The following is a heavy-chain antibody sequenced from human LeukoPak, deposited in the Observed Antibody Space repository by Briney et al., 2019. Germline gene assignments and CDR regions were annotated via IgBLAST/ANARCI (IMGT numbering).Heavy chain of an antibody. CDR3: ARDQLSAYGDYEGDY. CDR2: IIPIFGTA. V-gene: IGHV1-69*13. J-gene: IGHJ4*02. CDR1: GGTFSSYA. Sequence: SVKVSCKASGGTFSSYAISWVRQAPGQGLEWMGGIIPIFGTANYAQKFQGRVTITADESTSTAYMELSSLRSDDTAVYYCARDQLSAYGDYEGDYWGQGTLVTVSS. D-gene: IGHD4-17*01.